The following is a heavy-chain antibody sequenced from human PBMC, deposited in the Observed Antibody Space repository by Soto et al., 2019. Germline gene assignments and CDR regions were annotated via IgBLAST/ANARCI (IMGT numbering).Heavy chain of an antibody. J-gene: IGHJ4*02. CDR3: ASRDGSCFDY. CDR2: IYYRGST. V-gene: IGHV4-59*08. CDR1: GGSISSYY. Sequence: QVQLQESGPGLVKPSETLSLTCTVSGGSISSYYWSWIRQPPGKGLEWIGYIYYRGSTNYNPSLKSRATLTVGPSKTQFSLKLSSVTAADTAVFYWASRDGSCFDYWGQGTLVTVSS.